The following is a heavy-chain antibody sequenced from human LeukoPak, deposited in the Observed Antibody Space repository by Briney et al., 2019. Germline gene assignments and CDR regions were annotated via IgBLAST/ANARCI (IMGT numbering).Heavy chain of an antibody. V-gene: IGHV3-33*01. D-gene: IGHD2-2*02. J-gene: IGHJ1*01. CDR3: ARESCSSTSCCTSEYFQH. CDR2: IWDDGSNK. Sequence: GGSLRLSCAASGFTFSSYGMYWVRRTPGKGLEWVAVIWDDGSNKYYADSVKGRFTISRDNSKNTLYLQMNSLRAEDTAVYYCARESCSSTSCCTSEYFQHWGQGTLVTVSS. CDR1: GFTFSSYG.